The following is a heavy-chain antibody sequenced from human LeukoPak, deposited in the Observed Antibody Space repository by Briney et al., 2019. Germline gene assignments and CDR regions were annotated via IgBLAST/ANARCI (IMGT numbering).Heavy chain of an antibody. Sequence: GGSLRLSCAASGFTFSSYGMHWVRQAPGKGLEWVAVISYDGSNKYYADSVKGRFTISRDNSKNTLYLQMNSLRAEDTAVYYCAREAAGYGSGSYSNWFDPWGQGTLVTVSS. CDR2: ISYDGSNK. J-gene: IGHJ5*02. CDR1: GFTFSSYG. V-gene: IGHV3-30*03. CDR3: AREAAGYGSGSYSNWFDP. D-gene: IGHD3-10*01.